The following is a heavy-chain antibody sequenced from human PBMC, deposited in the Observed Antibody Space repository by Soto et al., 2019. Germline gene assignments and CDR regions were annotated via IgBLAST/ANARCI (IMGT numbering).Heavy chain of an antibody. V-gene: IGHV4-30-4*08. CDR2: ISYGGIT. CDR1: GTSIRHDNFY. Sequence: QVRLQESVQGLVRPSQTLSLICTVSGTSIRHDNFYWSFLRQRPGTGLEWLGYISYGGITFYNPSLESRLFLAVDPSNNKFPLKLKSGTAADTAMYYCARNLGGVGAGRGALAVWGPGTLVTVSS. D-gene: IGHD6-19*01. J-gene: IGHJ3*01. CDR3: ARNLGGVGAGRGALAV.